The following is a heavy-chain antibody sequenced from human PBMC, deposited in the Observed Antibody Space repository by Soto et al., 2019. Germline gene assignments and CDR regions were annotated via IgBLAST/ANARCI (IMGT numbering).Heavy chain of an antibody. D-gene: IGHD3-10*01. CDR1: GFIFSNYW. J-gene: IGHJ4*02. CDR3: ARVEGFGGFDY. V-gene: IGHV3-7*01. CDR2: IKQDGSEK. Sequence: EVQLVGSGGGLVQPGGSLRLSCAASGFIFSNYWMSWVRQAPGKGLEWVANIKQDGSEKYYVDSVKDRFAISRDNAKNSLYLQMNSLRAEDTAVYYCARVEGFGGFDYWGQGTLVTVSS.